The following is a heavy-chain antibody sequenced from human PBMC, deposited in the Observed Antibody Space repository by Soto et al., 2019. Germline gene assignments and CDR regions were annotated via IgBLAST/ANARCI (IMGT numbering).Heavy chain of an antibody. CDR1: GFTFSDYY. CDR3: ASSYDYYGSGSYYNVPHYYYYMDV. CDR2: ISSSGSTI. V-gene: IGHV3-11*01. J-gene: IGHJ6*03. Sequence: GGSLRLSCAASGFTFSDYYMSWIRQAPGKGLEWVSYISSSGSTIYYADSVKGRFTISRDNAKNYLYLQMICLRAEDTAVYYCASSYDYYGSGSYYNVPHYYYYMDVWGKGTTVTVSS. D-gene: IGHD3-10*01.